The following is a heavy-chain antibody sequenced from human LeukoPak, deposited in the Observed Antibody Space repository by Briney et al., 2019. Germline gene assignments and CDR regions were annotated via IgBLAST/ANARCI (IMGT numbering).Heavy chain of an antibody. V-gene: IGHV1-3*01. CDR2: INAGNGNT. CDR1: GYIFTSYA. D-gene: IGHD3-22*01. Sequence: ASVNVSCKASGYIFTSYAMHWVRQAPGQRLEWMGWINAGNGNTKSSQKFQGRVTITRDTSASTAYMELSSLRSEDTAVYYCARDRGNYYDSSGYHDYWGQGTLVTVSS. J-gene: IGHJ4*02. CDR3: ARDRGNYYDSSGYHDY.